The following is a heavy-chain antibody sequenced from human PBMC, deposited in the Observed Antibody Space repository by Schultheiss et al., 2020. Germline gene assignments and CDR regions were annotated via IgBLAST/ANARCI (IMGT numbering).Heavy chain of an antibody. D-gene: IGHD1-26*01. CDR1: GFTFSRYG. J-gene: IGHJ4*02. CDR3: AKDLGASGSYADY. V-gene: IGHV3-30*18. Sequence: GESLKISCAASGFTFSRYGMHWVRQAAGKGLEWVAVNSYDGSNKYYGDSVKGRFTIYRDNSKNTLYLQMNSLRVEDTAVYYCAKDLGASGSYADYWGQGTLVTVSS. CDR2: NSYDGSNK.